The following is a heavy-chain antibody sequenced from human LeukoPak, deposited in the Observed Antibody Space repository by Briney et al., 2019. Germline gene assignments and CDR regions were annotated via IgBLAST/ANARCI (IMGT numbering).Heavy chain of an antibody. CDR3: GRDRHWNQGNFDY. D-gene: IGHD1-1*01. J-gene: IGHJ4*02. V-gene: IGHV1-2*02. CDR2: INPNNGGT. CDR1: GYTITGYY. Sequence: ASVKVSCKAFGYTITGYYIHWVRQAPGQGLEWMGWINPNNGGTNSAQKFQGRVTMTRDTSIGTAYMELNRLTYDDTAVYYCGRDRHWNQGNFDYWGQGILVTVSS.